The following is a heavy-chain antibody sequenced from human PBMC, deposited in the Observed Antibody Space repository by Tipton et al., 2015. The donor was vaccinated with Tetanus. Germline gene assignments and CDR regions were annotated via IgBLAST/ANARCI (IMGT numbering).Heavy chain of an antibody. D-gene: IGHD3-9*01. CDR1: GGSINNYY. CDR3: ARHAGAGATIWGTDY. Sequence: TLSLTCAVSGGSINNYYWSWIRQPPGKGLERIGHISYSGSTNSNPSLKSRVTISVDASKNQFSLELTSVTAADTAVYYCARHAGAGATIWGTDYWGQGTLVTVSS. V-gene: IGHV4-59*08. CDR2: ISYSGST. J-gene: IGHJ4*02.